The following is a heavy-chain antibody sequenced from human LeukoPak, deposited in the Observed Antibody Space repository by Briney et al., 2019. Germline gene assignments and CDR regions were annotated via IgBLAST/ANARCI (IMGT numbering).Heavy chain of an antibody. CDR1: GFTFSSYA. V-gene: IGHV3-23*01. CDR2: ISASGGST. J-gene: IGHJ5*01. CDR3: AKARPLDIVVVVTAYDS. Sequence: GGSLRLSCAASGFTFSSYAMSWVRQAPGKGLEWVSAISASGGSTYYADSVKGRFTVSRDNSKNTLYLQMNSLRAEDTAVYYCAKARPLDIVVVVTAYDSWGQGTLVTVSS. D-gene: IGHD2-15*01.